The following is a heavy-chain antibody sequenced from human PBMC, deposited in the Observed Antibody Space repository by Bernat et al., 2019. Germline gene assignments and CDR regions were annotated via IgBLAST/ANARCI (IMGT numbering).Heavy chain of an antibody. CDR3: AREVVLFSLFDAFDI. CDR1: GFTFSDYY. V-gene: IGHV3-11*01. J-gene: IGHJ3*02. CDR2: ISSSGSTI. D-gene: IGHD2/OR15-2a*01. Sequence: QVQLLESGGGLVKPGGSLRLSCAASGFTFSDYYMSWIRQAPGKGLEWVSYISSSGSTIYYADSVKGRFTISRDNAKNSLYLQMNSLRAEDTAVYYFAREVVLFSLFDAFDIWGQGTMVTVSS.